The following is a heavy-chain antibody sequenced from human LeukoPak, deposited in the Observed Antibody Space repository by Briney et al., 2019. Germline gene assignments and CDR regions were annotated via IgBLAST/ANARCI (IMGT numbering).Heavy chain of an antibody. V-gene: IGHV1-8*01. CDR2: MNPNSGNT. Sequence: ASVKVSCKASGYTFTSCDINWVRQATGQGLEWIGWMNPNSGNTGYGQSFQGRVTMTRDNSISTTYMELSNLRSEDTAIYYCTRGSSGRRDYWGQGTLVTVSS. J-gene: IGHJ4*02. CDR1: GYTFTSCD. D-gene: IGHD6-19*01. CDR3: TRGSSGRRDY.